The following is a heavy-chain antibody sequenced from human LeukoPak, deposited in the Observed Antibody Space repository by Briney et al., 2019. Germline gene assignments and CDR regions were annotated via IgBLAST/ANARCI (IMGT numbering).Heavy chain of an antibody. J-gene: IGHJ4*02. Sequence: PSETLSLTCAVYGGSFSDYYWSWIRQPPGKGLEWIGEINHSGSTNYNPSLKSRVTISVDTSKNQFSLRLSSVTAADTAVYYCARPKHVWGSYRYGYFDYWGQGTLVTVSS. CDR3: ARPKHVWGSYRYGYFDY. V-gene: IGHV4-34*01. D-gene: IGHD3-16*02. CDR1: GGSFSDYY. CDR2: INHSGST.